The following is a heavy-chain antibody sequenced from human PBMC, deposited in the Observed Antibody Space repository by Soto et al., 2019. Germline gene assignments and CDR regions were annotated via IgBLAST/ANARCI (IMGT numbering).Heavy chain of an antibody. CDR2: IYYSGST. V-gene: IGHV4-39*01. Sequence: SETLSLPCTVSGGSISSSSYYWGWIRQPPGKGLEWIGSIYYSGSTYYNPSLKSRVTISVDTSKNPFFLTLTSVTASDTAVYFCASHSWYLGDNFFRPWGQGTLVTVSS. CDR3: ASHSWYLGDNFFRP. D-gene: IGHD6-13*01. J-gene: IGHJ5*02. CDR1: GGSISSSSYY.